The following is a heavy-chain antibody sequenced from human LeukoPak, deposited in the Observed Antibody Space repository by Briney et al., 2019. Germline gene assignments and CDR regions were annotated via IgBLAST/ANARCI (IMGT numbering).Heavy chain of an antibody. J-gene: IGHJ4*02. CDR3: AREGSRGSGFDY. D-gene: IGHD2-2*01. CDR2: ISSSGSTI. V-gene: IGHV3-48*03. CDR1: GFTFSSYE. Sequence: GGSLRLSCAASGFTFSSYEMNWVRQAPGKGLEWVSYISSSGSTIYYADSVKGRFTISRDNAKNSLYLQMNSLRAEDTAVYYCAREGSRGSGFDYWGQGTLVTVSS.